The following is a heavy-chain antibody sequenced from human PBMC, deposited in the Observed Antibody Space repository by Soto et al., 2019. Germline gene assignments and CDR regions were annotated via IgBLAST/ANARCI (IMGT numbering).Heavy chain of an antibody. Sequence: PSETLSLTCAVSGGSISSGGYSWSWIRQPPGKGLEWIGYIYHSGSTYYNPSLKSRVTISVDRSKNQFSLKLSSVTAADTAVYYCDRDIGSGSYNWFDPWGQGTLVTVSS. CDR2: IYHSGST. J-gene: IGHJ5*02. CDR3: DRDIGSGSYNWFDP. D-gene: IGHD3-10*01. V-gene: IGHV4-30-2*01. CDR1: GGSISSGGYS.